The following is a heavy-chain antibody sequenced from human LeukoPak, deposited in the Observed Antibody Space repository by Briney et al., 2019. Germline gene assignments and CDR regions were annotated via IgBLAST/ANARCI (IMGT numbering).Heavy chain of an antibody. CDR3: ARDRSYDSSGYSMPFWFDP. CDR1: GYTFTSYY. V-gene: IGHV1-46*01. J-gene: IGHJ5*02. D-gene: IGHD3-22*01. CDR2: INPSGGST. Sequence: ASVKVSCKASGYTFTSYYMHWVRQAPGQGLEWMGIINPSGGSTSYAQKFQGRVTMTRDTSTSTVYMELSSLRSEDTAVYYCARDRSYDSSGYSMPFWFDPWGQGTLVTVSS.